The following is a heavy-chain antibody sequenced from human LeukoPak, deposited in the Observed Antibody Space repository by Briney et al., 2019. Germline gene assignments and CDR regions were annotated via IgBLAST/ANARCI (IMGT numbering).Heavy chain of an antibody. V-gene: IGHV3-30-3*01. CDR2: ISYDGSNK. CDR1: GFTFGSYA. J-gene: IGHJ5*02. Sequence: GGSLRLSCAASGFTFGSYAMHWVRQAPGKGLEWVAVISYDGSNKCYADSVKGRFTISRDNSKNTLYLQMNSLRAEDTAVYYCARDDGLGSSEFDPWGQGTLVTVSS. CDR3: ARDDGLGSSEFDP. D-gene: IGHD6-13*01.